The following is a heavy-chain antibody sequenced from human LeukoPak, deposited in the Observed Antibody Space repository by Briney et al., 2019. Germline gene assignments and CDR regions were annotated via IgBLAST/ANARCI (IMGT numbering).Heavy chain of an antibody. CDR1: GFTFSSYA. CDR3: ARTGTGGDYRYYYYYYYMDV. J-gene: IGHJ6*03. CDR2: IGSSGDIT. D-gene: IGHD4-17*01. Sequence: PGGSLRLSCAASGFTFSSYAMSWVRQAPGMGLEWVSSIGSSGDITYYADSVKGRFTISRDNSKNTLYLQMNSLRAEDTAVYYCARTGTGGDYRYYYYYYYMDVWGKGTTVTVSS. V-gene: IGHV3-23*01.